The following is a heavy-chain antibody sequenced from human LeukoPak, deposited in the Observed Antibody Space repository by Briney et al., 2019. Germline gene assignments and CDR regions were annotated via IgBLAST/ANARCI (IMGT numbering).Heavy chain of an antibody. CDR2: IRSKANSYAT. CDR1: GFTFSGSA. V-gene: IGHV3-73*01. J-gene: IGHJ6*03. CDR3: EGYSSGWYEGYYYYYMDV. Sequence: GGSLRLSCAASGFTFSGSAMHWVRQAAGKGLEWVGRIRSKANSYATAYAASVKGRFTISRDDSKNTAYLQMNSLKTEDTAVYYCEGYSSGWYEGYYYYYMDVWGKGTTVTVSS. D-gene: IGHD6-19*01.